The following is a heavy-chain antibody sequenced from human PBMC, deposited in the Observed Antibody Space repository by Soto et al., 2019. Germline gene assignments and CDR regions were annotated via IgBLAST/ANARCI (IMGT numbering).Heavy chain of an antibody. CDR3: AKRRGAGGHFDY. D-gene: IGHD2-15*01. J-gene: IGHJ4*02. CDR1: VFTVSSYA. V-gene: IGHV3-23*01. CDR2: VSIGGST. Sequence: GGALRLSCAASVFTVSSYAMGWVRQGPGKGLEWVAVVSIGGSTHYADSVRGRFTISRDNSKNTLSLQMNSLTAEDTAVYFCAKRRGAGGHFDYWGQGALVTVSS.